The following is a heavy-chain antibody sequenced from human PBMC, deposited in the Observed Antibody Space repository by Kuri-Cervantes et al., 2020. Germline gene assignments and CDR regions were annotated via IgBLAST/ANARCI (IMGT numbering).Heavy chain of an antibody. CDR1: GFTFSSYW. CDR3: ARDPETGTEPYYGMDV. V-gene: IGHV3-7*01. D-gene: IGHD1-7*01. CDR2: IKQDGSEK. Sequence: GGSLRLSCAASGFTFSSYWMSWVRQAPGKGLEWVANIKQDGSEKYHVDSVKGRFTISRNTAKNSLYLQMNRLRDEDTAVYYCARDPETGTEPYYGMDVWGQGTTVTVSS. J-gene: IGHJ6*02.